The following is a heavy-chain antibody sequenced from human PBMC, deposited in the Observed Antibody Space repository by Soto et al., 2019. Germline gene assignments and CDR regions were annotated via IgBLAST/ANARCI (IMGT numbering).Heavy chain of an antibody. CDR1: GDTFNSYV. V-gene: IGHV1-69*17. CDR3: AGESLGAKGVDH. D-gene: IGHD3-16*01. CDR2: IIPIIGVT. J-gene: IGHJ4*02. Sequence: QVQLVQSGAEVKRPGSSVKVSCESSGDTFNSYVISWVRQAPGQGLEWMGGIIPIIGVTHYAQKFQGRVTISALSSTGTAYMALTNLGFEDTALYYFAGESLGAKGVDHWGQGTLVTVSS.